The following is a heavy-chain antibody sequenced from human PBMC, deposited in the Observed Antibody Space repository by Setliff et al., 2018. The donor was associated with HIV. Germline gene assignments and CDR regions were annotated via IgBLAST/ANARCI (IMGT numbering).Heavy chain of an antibody. Sequence: SETLSLTCTVSGGSISSYYWSWIRQPPGKALEWIGYIYTSGSTNYNPSLKSRVTISIDTSKKQFSLRLTSVTAADSAVYYCVRESYGSGTYDYWGQGTLVTVSS. CDR2: IYTSGST. V-gene: IGHV4-4*08. CDR1: GGSISSYY. CDR3: VRESYGSGTYDY. D-gene: IGHD3-10*01. J-gene: IGHJ4*02.